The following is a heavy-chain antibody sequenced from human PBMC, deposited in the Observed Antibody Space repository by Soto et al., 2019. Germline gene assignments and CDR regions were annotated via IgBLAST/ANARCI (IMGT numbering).Heavy chain of an antibody. J-gene: IGHJ3*02. CDR2: MSHSGGT. V-gene: IGHV4-34*01. CDR1: GGFVSSGSYY. CDR3: ARVERGTATTVVDAFDI. D-gene: IGHD1-1*01. Sequence: QVQLQQWGAGLLKPSETLSLTCAVYGGFVSSGSYYWSWIRQPPGKGLEWIGEMSHSGGTHFNPSLKSRVTIQVDTSKNQFPLKRSSVTAADTDLYYCARVERGTATTVVDAFDIWGPGTMVTVSS.